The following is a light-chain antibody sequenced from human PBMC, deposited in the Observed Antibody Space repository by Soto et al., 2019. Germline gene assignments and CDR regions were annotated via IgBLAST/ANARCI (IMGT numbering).Light chain of an antibody. CDR2: GNS. CDR1: SSNIGAGYD. Sequence: QSVLTQPPSVSGAPGQRVTISCTGSSSNIGAGYDVHWYQQLPGTAPKLLIYGNSNRPSGVPDRFSGSKSGNTASLTISGLQAEDEAEYYCSSYTSSSTLYVFGIGTKVTVL. V-gene: IGLV1-40*01. CDR3: SSYTSSSTLYV. J-gene: IGLJ1*01.